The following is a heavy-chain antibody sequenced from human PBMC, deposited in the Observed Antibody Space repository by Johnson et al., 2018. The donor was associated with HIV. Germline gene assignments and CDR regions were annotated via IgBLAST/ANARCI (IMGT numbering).Heavy chain of an antibody. D-gene: IGHD3-22*01. CDR2: ISGSGGST. J-gene: IGHJ3*02. Sequence: VQLVESGGGVVRPGGSLRLSCAASGFTFDDYGMSWVRQAPGKGLEWVSGISGSGGSTYYAESVKGRFIISRDNSKNTLYLQMNSLRAEDTAVYYCARDRGYWDAFDIWGQGTMVIVSS. CDR1: GFTFDDYG. V-gene: IGHV3-20*04. CDR3: ARDRGYWDAFDI.